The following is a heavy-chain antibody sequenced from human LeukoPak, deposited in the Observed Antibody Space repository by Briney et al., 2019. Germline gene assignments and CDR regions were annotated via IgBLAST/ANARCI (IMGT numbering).Heavy chain of an antibody. Sequence: PGGSLRLSCAASGFTFSSYSMNWVRQAPGKGLEWVSSISSSSSYIYYADSVKGRFTISRDNAKNSLYLQMNSLRAEDTAVYYCARPHLSASGTWVWLIGYWGQGTLVTVSS. CDR3: ARPHLSASGTWVWLIGY. V-gene: IGHV3-21*01. CDR2: ISSSSSYI. J-gene: IGHJ4*02. D-gene: IGHD6-13*01. CDR1: GFTFSSYS.